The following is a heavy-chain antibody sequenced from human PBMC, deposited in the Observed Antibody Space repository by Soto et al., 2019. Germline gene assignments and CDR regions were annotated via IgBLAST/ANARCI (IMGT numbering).Heavy chain of an antibody. V-gene: IGHV4-31*11. Sequence: SETLSLTCAVSGGSANSDNFSWGWVRQPPGKGPEWIGYIYYSGSTYYNPSLKSRVTISVDTSKNQFSLKLSSVTAADTAVYYCARRREEYSYGYSVSYFDYWGQGTLVTVSS. CDR1: GGSANSDNFS. CDR3: ARRREEYSYGYSVSYFDY. CDR2: IYYSGST. D-gene: IGHD5-18*01. J-gene: IGHJ4*02.